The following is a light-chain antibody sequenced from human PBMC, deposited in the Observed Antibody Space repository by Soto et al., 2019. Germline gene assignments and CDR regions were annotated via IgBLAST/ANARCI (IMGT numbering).Light chain of an antibody. CDR3: NHLNTGFPVT. J-gene: IGKJ4*01. Sequence: EIVMTQSPATLSVSPGERATLSCRASQSVSSNLAWYQQKPGQAPRLLIYGASTRATGIPARFSGSGSGTEFTLNFISLQSEDFAVCSGNHLNTGFPVTFGGGTKVELK. V-gene: IGKV3-15*01. CDR2: GAS. CDR1: QSVSSN.